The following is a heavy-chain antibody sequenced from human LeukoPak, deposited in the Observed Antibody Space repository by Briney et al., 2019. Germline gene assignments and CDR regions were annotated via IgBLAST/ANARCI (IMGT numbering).Heavy chain of an antibody. CDR1: GFTFSSYW. CDR3: VRDLGGRSGH. J-gene: IGHJ4*02. Sequence: GGSLRLSCAASGFTFSSYWMSWVRQAPGKGLEWVANIKQDGSEKYYVDSVKGRFTISRDNARNTLYLQMNSLRADDTAVYYCVRDLGGRSGHWGQGTLVTVSS. D-gene: IGHD1-26*01. V-gene: IGHV3-7*01. CDR2: IKQDGSEK.